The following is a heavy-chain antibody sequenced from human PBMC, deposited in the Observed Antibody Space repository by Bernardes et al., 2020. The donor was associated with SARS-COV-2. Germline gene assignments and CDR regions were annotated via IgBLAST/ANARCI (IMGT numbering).Heavy chain of an antibody. CDR3: ARHGVGVGGYYDTSGYYRY. Sequence: SETLSLTCTVSGGSISSSSSYWGWIRQPPGKGLEWIGSMSYSGSTYYNPSLKSRLTISVDTSKNQFSLKLSSVTAADTAVYYCARHGVGVGGYYDTSGYYRYWGQGTLVTVSS. D-gene: IGHD3-22*01. V-gene: IGHV4-39*01. CDR1: GGSISSSSSY. CDR2: MSYSGST. J-gene: IGHJ4*02.